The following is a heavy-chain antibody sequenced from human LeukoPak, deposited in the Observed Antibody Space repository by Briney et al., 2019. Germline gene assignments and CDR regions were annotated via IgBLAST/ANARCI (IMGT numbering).Heavy chain of an antibody. CDR2: ISGSGGST. D-gene: IGHD2-2*01. J-gene: IGHJ4*02. Sequence: GGSLRLSCAASGFTFSSYAMSWVRQAPWKGLEWVSAISGSGGSTYYADSVKGRFTISRGNSKNTLYLQMNSLRAEDTAVYYCAKDVVVPAAAHYFDYWGQGTLVTVSS. V-gene: IGHV3-23*01. CDR3: AKDVVVPAAAHYFDY. CDR1: GFTFSSYA.